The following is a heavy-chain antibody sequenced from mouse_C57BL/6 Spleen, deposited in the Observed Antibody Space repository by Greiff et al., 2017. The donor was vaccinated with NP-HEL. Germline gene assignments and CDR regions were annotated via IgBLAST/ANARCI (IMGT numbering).Heavy chain of an antibody. CDR2: IYPGDGDT. CDR3: ARGGYGSSYPWYFDV. V-gene: IGHV1-82*01. CDR1: GYAFSSSW. D-gene: IGHD1-1*01. J-gene: IGHJ1*03. Sequence: QVQLQQSGPELVKPGASVKISCKASGYAFSSSWMNWVKQRPGKGLEWIGRIYPGDGDTNYNGKFKGKATLTADKASSTAYMQLSSLTSEDSAVYFSARGGYGSSYPWYFDVWGTGTTVTVSS.